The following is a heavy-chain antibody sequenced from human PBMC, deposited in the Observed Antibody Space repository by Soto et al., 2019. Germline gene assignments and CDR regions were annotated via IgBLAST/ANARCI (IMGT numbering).Heavy chain of an antibody. V-gene: IGHV3-33*01. Sequence: VQLVESGGGMVQPGTSLRLSCAASGFTFSKYGMHWVRQAPGKGLEWVALIWNDGICKVYVDSVKGRFTISRDNSKNTLDLQMNNLRDEDTAVYYCARDDDNDANALDYWGPGTLVTVSS. CDR3: ARDDDNDANALDY. CDR1: GFTFSKYG. CDR2: IWNDGICK. J-gene: IGHJ4*02.